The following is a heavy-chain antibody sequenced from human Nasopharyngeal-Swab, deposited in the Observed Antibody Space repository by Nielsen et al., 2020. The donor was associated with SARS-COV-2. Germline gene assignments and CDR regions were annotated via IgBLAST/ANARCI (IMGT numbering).Heavy chain of an antibody. V-gene: IGHV3-30-3*01. CDR3: ARDHLYCSGGSCYRNYYGMDV. CDR2: ISYDGSNK. D-gene: IGHD2-15*01. J-gene: IGHJ6*02. Sequence: VRQAPGKGLEWVAVISYDGSNKYCADSVKGRFTISRDNSKNTLYLQMNSLRAEDTAVYYCARDHLYCSGGSCYRNYYGMDVWGQGTTVTVS.